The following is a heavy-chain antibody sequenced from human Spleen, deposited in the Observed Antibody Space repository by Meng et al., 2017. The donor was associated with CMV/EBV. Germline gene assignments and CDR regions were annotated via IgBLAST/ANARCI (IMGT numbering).Heavy chain of an antibody. V-gene: IGHV3-11*04. CDR1: GFTFSDYY. D-gene: IGHD3-22*01. CDR3: ARAPTQKYYYDSSGETPGY. CDR2: ITSSGSTI. J-gene: IGHJ4*02. Sequence: GESLKISCAASGFTFSDYYMSWIRQAPGKGLEWLSYITSSGSTIYYADSVKGRFTISRDNAKNSLYLQMNSLRAEDTAVYYCARAPTQKYYYDSSGETPGYWGQGTLVTVSS.